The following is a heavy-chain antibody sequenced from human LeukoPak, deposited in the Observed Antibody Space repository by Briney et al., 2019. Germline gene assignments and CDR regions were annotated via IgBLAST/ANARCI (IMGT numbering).Heavy chain of an antibody. V-gene: IGHV1-24*01. J-gene: IGHJ4*02. CDR2: FDPEDGET. Sequence: ASVKVSCKVSGYTLTELSMHWVRQAPGKGLEWIGGFDPEDGETIYAQKFQGRVTMTEDTSTDTAYMELSSLRSEDTAVYYCATDRASNYDLWSCRYWGQGTLVTVSS. D-gene: IGHD3-3*01. CDR1: GYTLTELS. CDR3: ATDRASNYDLWSCRY.